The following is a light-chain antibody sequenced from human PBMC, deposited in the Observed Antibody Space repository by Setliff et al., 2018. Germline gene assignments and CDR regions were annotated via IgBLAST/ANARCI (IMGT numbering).Light chain of an antibody. V-gene: IGKV3-20*01. CDR2: GAS. Sequence: EIVLTQSPGTLSLSPGERATLSCRASQSVSSSYLAWYQQKPGQAPRLLIYGASSRATGIPDRFSGSGSGTDFTLTISTLEPEDFAVYYCQQYGSSTGTFGQGTK. J-gene: IGKJ1*01. CDR1: QSVSSSY. CDR3: QQYGSSTGT.